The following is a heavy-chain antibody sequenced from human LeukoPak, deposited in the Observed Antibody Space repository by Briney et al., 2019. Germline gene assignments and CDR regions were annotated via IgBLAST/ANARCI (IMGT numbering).Heavy chain of an antibody. Sequence: ASVKVSCKTSGYTFTVCYMHWLRQAPGQRLEWMGWIDPHSGGTRYEQKFQGRVTMTRDTSMSTVSMKLSRLTDEDTAVYYCAREAGAAPDYWGQGTLVTVSS. CDR3: AREAGAAPDY. V-gene: IGHV1-2*02. CDR2: IDPHSGGT. J-gene: IGHJ4*02. D-gene: IGHD1-26*01. CDR1: GYTFTVCY.